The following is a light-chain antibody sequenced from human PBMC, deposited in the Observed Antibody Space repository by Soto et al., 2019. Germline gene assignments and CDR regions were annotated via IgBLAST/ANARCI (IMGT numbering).Light chain of an antibody. CDR1: QSVSSY. CDR2: DAS. V-gene: IGKV3-11*01. CDR3: QQRSNWPRGT. Sequence: EIVLTQSPATLSLSPGERATLSCKASQSVSSYLAWYQQKPGQAPRLLIYDASNRATGIPARFSGSGSGTDFTLIISSLEPEEFAVDCCQQRSNWPRGTFGGGTKVEIK. J-gene: IGKJ4*01.